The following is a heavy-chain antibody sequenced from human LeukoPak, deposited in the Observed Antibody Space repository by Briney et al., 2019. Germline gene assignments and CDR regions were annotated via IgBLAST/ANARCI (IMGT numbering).Heavy chain of an antibody. D-gene: IGHD3-22*01. Sequence: SETLSLTCTVSGGSISSGSYYWSWIRQPAGKGLEWIGRIYTSGSTNYNPSLKSRVTISVDTSKNQFSLKLSSVTAADTAVYYCARAGTDDYYYYYYYCYYMDVWGKGTTVTVSS. CDR1: GGSISSGSYY. V-gene: IGHV4-61*02. J-gene: IGHJ6*03. CDR2: IYTSGST. CDR3: ARAGTDDYYYYYYYCYYMDV.